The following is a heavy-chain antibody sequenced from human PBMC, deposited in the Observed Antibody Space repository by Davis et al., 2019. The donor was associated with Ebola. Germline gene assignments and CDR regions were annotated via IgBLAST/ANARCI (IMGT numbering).Heavy chain of an antibody. J-gene: IGHJ3*02. CDR1: GFTFSSYA. D-gene: IGHD6-6*01. CDR2: ISYDGSNK. Sequence: GESLKISCAASGFTFSSYAMHWVRQAPGKGLEWVAVISYDGSNKYYADSVKGRFTISRDNAKNSLYLQMNSLRDEDTAVYYCARDPASSSPPDAFDIWGQGTMVTVSS. CDR3: ARDPASSSPPDAFDI. V-gene: IGHV3-30-3*01.